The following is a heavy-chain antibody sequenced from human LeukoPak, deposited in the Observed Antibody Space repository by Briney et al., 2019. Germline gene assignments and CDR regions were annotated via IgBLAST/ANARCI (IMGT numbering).Heavy chain of an antibody. CDR1: GYTFTGYY. V-gene: IGHV1-2*02. J-gene: IGHJ3*01. Sequence: ASVKVSCKASGYTFTGYYMHWVRQAPGQGLEWMEWINPNSGGTNYAQKFQGRVTMTRDTSISTAYMELSRLRSDDTAVYYCARDARAYDFWSGYYHDAFDVWGQGTMVTVSS. D-gene: IGHD3-3*01. CDR2: INPNSGGT. CDR3: ARDARAYDFWSGYYHDAFDV.